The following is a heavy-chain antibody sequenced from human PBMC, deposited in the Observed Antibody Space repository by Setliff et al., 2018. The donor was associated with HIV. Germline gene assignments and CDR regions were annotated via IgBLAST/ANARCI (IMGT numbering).Heavy chain of an antibody. CDR2: IKSKTDGGTT. V-gene: IGHV3-15*01. CDR1: GFTFTNAW. D-gene: IGHD2-2*01. Sequence: GGSLRLSCAASGFTFTNAWMSWVRQAPGEGLEWVGRIKSKTDGGTTDYAAPVKGRSTFARDDSKNTLYLQMNSLKTEDTAVYYCTTTLRSTTSGPHWGQGTLVTVSS. CDR3: TTTLRSTTSGPH. J-gene: IGHJ4*02.